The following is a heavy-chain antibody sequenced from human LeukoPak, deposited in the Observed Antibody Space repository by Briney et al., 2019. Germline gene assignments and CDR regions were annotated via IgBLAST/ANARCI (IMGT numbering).Heavy chain of an antibody. J-gene: IGHJ4*02. V-gene: IGHV4-34*01. CDR1: GGSFSGYY. D-gene: IGHD4-23*01. CDR2: INHSGST. CDR3: AGDHYYPGVNFDY. Sequence: SETLSLTCAVYGGSFSGYYWSWIRQPPGKGLEWIGEINHSGSTNYNPSLKSRVTISVDTSKNQFSLKLSSVTAADTAVYYCAGDHYYPGVNFDYWGQGTLVTVSS.